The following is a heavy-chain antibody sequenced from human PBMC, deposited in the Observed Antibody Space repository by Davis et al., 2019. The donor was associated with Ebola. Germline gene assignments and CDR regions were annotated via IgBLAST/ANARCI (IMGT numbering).Heavy chain of an antibody. D-gene: IGHD5-12*01. V-gene: IGHV3-11*06. CDR3: ARSDIVATTILYYYYGMDV. J-gene: IGHJ6*02. Sequence: DSVKGRFTISRDNAKNSLYLQMNSLRAEDTAVYYCARSDIVATTILYYYYGMDVWGQGTTVTVSS.